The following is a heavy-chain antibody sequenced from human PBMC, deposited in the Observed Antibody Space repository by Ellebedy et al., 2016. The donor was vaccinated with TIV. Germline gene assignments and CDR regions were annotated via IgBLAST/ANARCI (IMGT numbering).Heavy chain of an antibody. CDR3: ARVFDSGYDSAYFDN. J-gene: IGHJ4*02. Sequence: ASVTVSCXASGYSFTGYDIAWVRQAPGQELAWVGWICGYNGNTNYAQSLQGRVTMSKDPSTSTAYMEVRSLRADDTAVYYCARVFDSGYDSAYFDNWGQGTLVTVSS. CDR2: ICGYNGNT. D-gene: IGHD5-12*01. CDR1: GYSFTGYD. V-gene: IGHV1-18*01.